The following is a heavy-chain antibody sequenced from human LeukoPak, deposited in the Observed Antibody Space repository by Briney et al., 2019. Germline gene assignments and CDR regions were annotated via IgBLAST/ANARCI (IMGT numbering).Heavy chain of an antibody. CDR3: TTEGGASPIDY. J-gene: IGHJ4*02. V-gene: IGHV3-15*01. CDR2: IKSKTDGGTT. CDR1: GFTVSNNY. D-gene: IGHD1-26*01. Sequence: GGSLRLSCAASGFTVSNNYMSWVRQAPGKGLEWVGRIKSKTDGGTTDYAAPVKGRFTISRDDSKNTLYLQMNSLKTEDTAVYYCTTEGGASPIDYWGQGALVTVSS.